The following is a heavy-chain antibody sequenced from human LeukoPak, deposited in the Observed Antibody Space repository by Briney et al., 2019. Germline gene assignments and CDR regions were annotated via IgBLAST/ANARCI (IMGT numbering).Heavy chain of an antibody. CDR2: ISSDGNNE. CDR1: GFIFSTHG. D-gene: IGHD5-12*01. Sequence: GGSLRLSCVVSGFIFSTHGMHWVRQVPGKGLEWVAVISSDGNNEYYADSVKGRFTISRDNSKNTLYLQMNSLRTEDTALYYCAKDRSPEYDYWTGYLHGGFDYWGQGTLVTVSS. V-gene: IGHV3-30*18. J-gene: IGHJ4*02. CDR3: AKDRSPEYDYWTGYLHGGFDY.